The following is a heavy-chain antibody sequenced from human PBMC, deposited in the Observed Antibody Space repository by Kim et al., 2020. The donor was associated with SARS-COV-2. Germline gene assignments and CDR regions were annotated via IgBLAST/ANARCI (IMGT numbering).Heavy chain of an antibody. Sequence: GESLKISCKGSGYSFTSYWIGWVRQMPGKGLEWMGIIYPGDSDTRYSPSFQGQVTISADKSISTAYLQWSSLKASDTAMYYCARPLVYGSGSYSHFDYWGQGTLVTVSS. CDR1: GYSFTSYW. V-gene: IGHV5-51*01. CDR3: ARPLVYGSGSYSHFDY. CDR2: IYPGDSDT. J-gene: IGHJ4*02. D-gene: IGHD3-10*01.